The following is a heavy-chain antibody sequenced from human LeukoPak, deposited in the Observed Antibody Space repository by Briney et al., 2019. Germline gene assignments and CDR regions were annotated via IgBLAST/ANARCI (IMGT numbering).Heavy chain of an antibody. J-gene: IGHJ6*03. CDR3: ARAVDPNYYYYYMDV. CDR1: GYTFTSYD. V-gene: IGHV1-8*03. Sequence: ASVKVSCKASGYTFTSYDINWVRQATGQGLEWMGWMNPNSGNTGYAQKFQGRVTITRNTSISTAYMELSSLRSEDTAVYYCARAVDPNYYYYYMDVWGKGTTVTVSS. D-gene: IGHD2-2*01. CDR2: MNPNSGNT.